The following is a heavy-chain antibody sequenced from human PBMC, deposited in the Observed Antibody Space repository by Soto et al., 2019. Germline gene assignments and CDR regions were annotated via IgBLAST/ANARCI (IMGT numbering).Heavy chain of an antibody. Sequence: SETLSLTCTVSGGSISSGGYYWSWIRQHPGKGLEWIGYIYYSGSTYYNPSLKSRVTISVDTSKNQFSLKLSSVTAADTAVYYCARGLILWFGEVSRRGGYYYHMDVWGQGTSVTVSS. CDR3: ARGLILWFGEVSRRGGYYYHMDV. CDR2: IYYSGST. V-gene: IGHV4-31*03. J-gene: IGHJ6*03. D-gene: IGHD3-10*01. CDR1: GGSISSGGYY.